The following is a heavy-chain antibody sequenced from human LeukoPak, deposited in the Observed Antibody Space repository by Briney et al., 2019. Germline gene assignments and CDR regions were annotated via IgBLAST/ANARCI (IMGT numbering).Heavy chain of an antibody. CDR2: ISSSSSSI. D-gene: IGHD5-18*01. J-gene: IGHJ4*02. CDR3: ASSLQLWNLDY. CDR1: GFTFNIYT. V-gene: IGHV3-21*01. Sequence: SGGSLRLSCAASGFTFNIYTMNWVRQAPGKGLEWVSSISSSSSSIHYADSVKGRFTISRDNAKNSLYLQMNSLRAEDTAVYYCASSLQLWNLDYWGQGTLVTVSS.